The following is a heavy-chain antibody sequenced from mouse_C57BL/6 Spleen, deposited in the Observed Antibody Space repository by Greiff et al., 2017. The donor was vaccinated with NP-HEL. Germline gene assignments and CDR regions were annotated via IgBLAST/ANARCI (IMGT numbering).Heavy chain of an antibody. CDR2: FHPYNDDT. CDR3: ARNYYGSGGRYYAMDY. CDR1: GYTFTTYP. Sequence: QVQLQQSGAELVKPGASVKMSCKASGYTFTTYPIERMKQNPGKSLEWIGNFHPYNDDTKYNEKFKGKATLTVEKSSSTVYLEISRLTSDDSAVYYCARNYYGSGGRYYAMDYWGQGTSVTVSS. V-gene: IGHV1-47*01. D-gene: IGHD1-1*01. J-gene: IGHJ4*01.